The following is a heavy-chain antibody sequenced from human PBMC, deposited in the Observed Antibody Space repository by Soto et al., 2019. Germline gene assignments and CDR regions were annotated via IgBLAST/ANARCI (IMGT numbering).Heavy chain of an antibody. J-gene: IGHJ4*02. V-gene: IGHV3-23*01. D-gene: IGHD3-10*01. Sequence: PGGSLRLSCAASGFTFSSYAMSWVRQAPGKGLEWVSVISGSADSTYYTDSVKGRFTISRDNSKNTLYLQMNRLRAEDTAIYYCAKSPKYYPSFDYWGQGALVTVSS. CDR1: GFTFSSYA. CDR2: ISGSADST. CDR3: AKSPKYYPSFDY.